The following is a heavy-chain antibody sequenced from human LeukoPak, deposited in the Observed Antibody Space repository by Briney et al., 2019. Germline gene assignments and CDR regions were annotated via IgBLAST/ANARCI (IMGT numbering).Heavy chain of an antibody. V-gene: IGHV4-39*01. CDR2: IYYSGST. CDR3: ARVGLGYCSSTSCYGRGY. CDR1: GGSISSSSYY. J-gene: IGHJ4*02. D-gene: IGHD2-2*01. Sequence: KTSETLSLTCTVSGGSISSSSYYWGWIRQPPGKGLEWIGSIYYSGSTYYNPSLKSRVTISVDTSKNQFSLKLSSVTAADTAVYYCARVGLGYCSSTSCYGRGYWGQGTLVTVSS.